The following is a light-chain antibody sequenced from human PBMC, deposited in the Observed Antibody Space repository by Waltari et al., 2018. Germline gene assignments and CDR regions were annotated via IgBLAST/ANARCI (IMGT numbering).Light chain of an antibody. CDR1: NIASKS. CDR2: YDS. V-gene: IGLV3-21*01. J-gene: IGLJ2*01. CDR3: QLWDSTTDHLV. Sequence: SYVLTQPPSVSVAPGQTASIACGGDNIASKSVHWYQQRPGQAPVMLITYDSDRPSGIPERFSGSNSGNTATLTVTGVEAEDEADYYCQLWDSTTDHLVFGGGTKLTVL.